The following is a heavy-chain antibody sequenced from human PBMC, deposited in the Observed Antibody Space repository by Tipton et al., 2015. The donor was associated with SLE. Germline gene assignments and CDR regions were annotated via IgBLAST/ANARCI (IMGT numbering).Heavy chain of an antibody. CDR3: ARLGGGWYFDL. D-gene: IGHD2-15*01. V-gene: IGHV4-59*08. CDR2: IYYSGST. J-gene: IGHJ2*01. Sequence: LRLSCTVSGGSISSYYWSWIRQPPGKGLEWIGYIYYSGSTNYNPSLKSRVTISVDTSKNQFSLKLSSVTAADTAVYYCARLGGGWYFDLWGRGTLVTVSS. CDR1: GGSISSYY.